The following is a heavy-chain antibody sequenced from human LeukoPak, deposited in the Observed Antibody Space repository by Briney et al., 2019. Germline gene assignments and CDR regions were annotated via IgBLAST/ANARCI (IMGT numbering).Heavy chain of an antibody. CDR1: GGSISSYY. CDR3: ARARGTIFGVAGAFDI. CDR2: IYYSGST. D-gene: IGHD3-3*01. V-gene: IGHV4-59*01. J-gene: IGHJ3*02. Sequence: SETLSLTCTVSGGSISSYYWSWIRQPPGKGLEWIGYIYYSGSTNYNPSLKSRVTISVDTSKNQFSLKLSSVTAADTAVYYCARARGTIFGVAGAFDIWGQGTMVTVSS.